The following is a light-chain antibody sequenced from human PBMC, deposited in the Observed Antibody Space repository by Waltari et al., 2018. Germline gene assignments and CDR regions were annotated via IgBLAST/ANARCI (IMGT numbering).Light chain of an antibody. V-gene: IGLV1-40*01. Sequence: QSGLTQPPSVSGAPGQRVTISGTGSRSTIGAGYDVQSSHRLPCTAPKLLIYGNSNRPSGVPYRFSGSKSGTSASLAITGLQAEDEAGYYCQSYDSSLSGSVFGGGTKLTVL. CDR3: QSYDSSLSGSV. J-gene: IGLJ2*01. CDR2: GNS. CDR1: RSTIGAGYD.